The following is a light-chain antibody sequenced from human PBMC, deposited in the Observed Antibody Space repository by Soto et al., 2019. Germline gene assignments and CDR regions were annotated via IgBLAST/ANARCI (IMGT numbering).Light chain of an antibody. V-gene: IGKV1-39*01. CDR1: QTISTH. J-gene: IGKJ2*01. CDR2: AAS. Sequence: DIQMTQSPSSLSASVGDRVTITCRASQTISTHLNWYQQKPGKAPKLLIYAASTLQSGVPSRFSGSGSGTDFTLTINSLQPEDFATDYCQQSLTIPYTFGQGTKLQSK. CDR3: QQSLTIPYT.